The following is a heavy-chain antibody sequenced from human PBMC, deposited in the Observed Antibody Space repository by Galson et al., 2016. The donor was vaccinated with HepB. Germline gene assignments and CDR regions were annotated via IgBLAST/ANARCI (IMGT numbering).Heavy chain of an antibody. CDR2: IWYDGSKK. D-gene: IGHD3-10*01. V-gene: IGHV3-33*06. Sequence: SLRLSCAASGFTFSTNGMHWVRQAPGKGLEWVAIIWYDGSKKYYADSVKGRLTISRDNSKNTLYLHLNSLRAEDTAVYFCVKGLYGSGSSGDYWGQGTLVTVSS. J-gene: IGHJ4*02. CDR3: VKGLYGSGSSGDY. CDR1: GFTFSTNG.